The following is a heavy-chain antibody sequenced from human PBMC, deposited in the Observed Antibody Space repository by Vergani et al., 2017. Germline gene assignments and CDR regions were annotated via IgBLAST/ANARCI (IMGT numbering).Heavy chain of an antibody. CDR2: ISGSGGST. Sequence: EVQLLESGGGLVQPGGSLRLSCAASGFTFSSYAMSWVRQAPGKGLEWVSAISGSGGSTYYADSVKGRFTISIYNSKNTLYLQMNSLRAEDTAVYYCAVFTAFDLCFGETGGFDIWGQGTMVTVSS. CDR3: AVFTAFDLCFGETGGFDI. J-gene: IGHJ3*02. CDR1: GFTFSSYA. V-gene: IGHV3-23*01. D-gene: IGHD3-10*01.